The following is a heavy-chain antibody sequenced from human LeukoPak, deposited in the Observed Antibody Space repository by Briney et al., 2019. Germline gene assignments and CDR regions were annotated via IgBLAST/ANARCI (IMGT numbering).Heavy chain of an antibody. Sequence: ASVKVSCKASGYIHWVRQAPGQGLEWMGFINPSGGSTSYAQKFQGRVTMTRDMSTSTVYMELSSLRSEDTAVYYCARNVGSGFDYWGQGTLVTVSS. CDR3: ARNVGSGFDY. V-gene: IGHV1-46*01. J-gene: IGHJ4*02. CDR2: INPSGGST. CDR1: GY. D-gene: IGHD1-26*01.